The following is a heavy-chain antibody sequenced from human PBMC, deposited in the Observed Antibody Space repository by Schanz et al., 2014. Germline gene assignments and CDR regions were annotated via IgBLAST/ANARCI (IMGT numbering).Heavy chain of an antibody. J-gene: IGHJ5*02. V-gene: IGHV1-69*04. CDR1: GYTFTSFG. Sequence: QVQLVQSGAEVKKPGASVKVSCKASGYTFTSFGINWVRQAPGQGLEWMGRIIPSLGLAKYEQKFQDKVTITADTSTTTAYMELSSLRSEDTAVYYCAREVGLYDRGWFDPWGQGTLVTVSS. CDR2: IIPSLGLA. CDR3: AREVGLYDRGWFDP. D-gene: IGHD3-22*01.